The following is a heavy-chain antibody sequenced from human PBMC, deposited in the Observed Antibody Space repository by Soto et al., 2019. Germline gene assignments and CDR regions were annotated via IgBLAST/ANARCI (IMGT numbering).Heavy chain of an antibody. D-gene: IGHD6-19*01. Sequence: ASVKVSCKVSGYTLTELSMHWVRQAPGKGLEWMGGFDPEDGETIYAQKFQGRVTMTEDTSTDTAYMELSSLRSEDTAVYYCATSPPGYSSGWERYYFDYWGQGTLVTVSS. CDR1: GYTLTELS. CDR3: ATSPPGYSSGWERYYFDY. J-gene: IGHJ4*02. CDR2: FDPEDGET. V-gene: IGHV1-24*01.